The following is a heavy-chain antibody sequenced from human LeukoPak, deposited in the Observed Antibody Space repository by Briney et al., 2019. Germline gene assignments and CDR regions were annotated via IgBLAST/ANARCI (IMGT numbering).Heavy chain of an antibody. CDR2: INHSGST. CDR1: GGSFSGYY. Sequence: PSETLSLTCAVYGGSFSGYYWSWIRQPPGKGLEWIGEINHSGSTNYNPSLKSRVTISVDTSKNQFSLKLSSVTAADTAVYYCARGVLVGAMEGNAFDIWGQGTMVTVSS. V-gene: IGHV4-34*01. D-gene: IGHD1-26*01. CDR3: ARGVLVGAMEGNAFDI. J-gene: IGHJ3*02.